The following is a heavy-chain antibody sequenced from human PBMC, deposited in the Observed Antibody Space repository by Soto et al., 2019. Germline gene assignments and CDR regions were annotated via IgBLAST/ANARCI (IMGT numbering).Heavy chain of an antibody. CDR1: GFTVSSNY. Sequence: EVQLVESGGGLVQPGGSLRLSCAASGFTVSSNYMSWVRQGPGKGLEWVSVIYSGGSTYYADSVKGRFTISRDNSKNTLYLQMNGLGAEDTAVYAWASGYEHLHIVSWGQGTLVTVSS. CDR3: ASGYEHLHIVS. J-gene: IGHJ5*02. D-gene: IGHD3-3*02. CDR2: IYSGGST. V-gene: IGHV3-66*01.